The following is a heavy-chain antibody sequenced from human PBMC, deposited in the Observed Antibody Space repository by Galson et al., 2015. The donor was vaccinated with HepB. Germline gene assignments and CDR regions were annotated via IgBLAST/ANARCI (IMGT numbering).Heavy chain of an antibody. D-gene: IGHD3-22*01. V-gene: IGHV3-23*01. CDR2: ISGDGDNT. Sequence: SLRLSCAGSGFTFSSYTMRWVRQVPGKGLDWVSTISGDGDNTYYSDSVKGRFTISRDNSKNTVSLEMNSLRAEDTAIYYCAKDRHDGSDYHDFWGQGTLVTVSS. CDR1: GFTFSSYT. CDR3: AKDRHDGSDYHDF. J-gene: IGHJ4*02.